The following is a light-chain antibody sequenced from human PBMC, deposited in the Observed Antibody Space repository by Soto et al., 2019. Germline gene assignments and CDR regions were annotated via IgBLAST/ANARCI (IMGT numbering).Light chain of an antibody. V-gene: IGLV2-23*02. J-gene: IGLJ1*01. Sequence: QSALTQPASVSGSAGQSITISCSGTMRDVGAYNLVSWYQQHPGTAPKLIIYEVRNRPSGISSRFSGSRSGNTASLTISGLQSEDEGDYYCCSYADGSIYFFGTGTKLTVL. CDR3: CSYADGSIYF. CDR2: EVR. CDR1: MRDVGAYNL.